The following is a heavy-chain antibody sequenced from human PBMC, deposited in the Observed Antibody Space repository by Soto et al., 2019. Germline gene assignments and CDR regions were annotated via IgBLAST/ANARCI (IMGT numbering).Heavy chain of an antibody. CDR3: ARLDDSGLGSEYFYYMDV. D-gene: IGHD6-19*01. Sequence: QVQLQESGPGLVKPSETLSLTCTVSGGSVRSSRYYWGWIRQPPGKGLECIGTIYFSGKSYYNPSLKSRVTMSVDTSRTQFSLEVSSVAAADTATYYCARLDDSGLGSEYFYYMDVWGKGTTVTVSS. CDR2: IYFSGKS. CDR1: GGSVRSSRYY. V-gene: IGHV4-39*01. J-gene: IGHJ6*03.